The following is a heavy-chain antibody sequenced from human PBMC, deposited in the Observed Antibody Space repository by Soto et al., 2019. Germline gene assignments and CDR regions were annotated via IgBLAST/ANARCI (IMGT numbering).Heavy chain of an antibody. CDR3: AKDILAIAAAGTPQDY. D-gene: IGHD6-13*01. V-gene: IGHV3-30*18. J-gene: IGHJ4*02. Sequence: QVQLVESGGGVVQPGRSLRLSCAASGFTFSSYGMHWVRQAPGKGLEWVAVISYDGSNKYYADSVKGRFTISRDNSKNTLYLQMNSLRAEDTAVYYCAKDILAIAAAGTPQDYWGQGTLVTVSS. CDR2: ISYDGSNK. CDR1: GFTFSSYG.